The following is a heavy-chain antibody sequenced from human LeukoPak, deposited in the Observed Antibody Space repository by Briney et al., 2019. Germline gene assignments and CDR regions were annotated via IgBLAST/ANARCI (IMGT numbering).Heavy chain of an antibody. D-gene: IGHD1-26*01. CDR2: IKQDGAEK. Sequence: GGSLRLSRAASGFRFGDYWMTWARHVPGKGLEWVANIKQDGAEKHYAESVEGRFIISRDNAKNSLYLEMDSLKVEDTAVYYCAGVGAWDLQRVFDYWGQGTLVTVSS. V-gene: IGHV3-7*01. CDR3: AGVGAWDLQRVFDY. J-gene: IGHJ4*02. CDR1: GFRFGDYW.